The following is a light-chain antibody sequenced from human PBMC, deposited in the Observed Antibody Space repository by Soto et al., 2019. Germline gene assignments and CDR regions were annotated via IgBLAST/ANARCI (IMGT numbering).Light chain of an antibody. CDR1: RSNIGAGYD. CDR2: DNN. V-gene: IGLV1-40*01. J-gene: IGLJ2*01. CDR3: QSYDNSLSGYVV. Sequence: QSVLTQPPSGSGAPGQRVTISCTGSRSNIGAGYDVHWYQHIPGTAPRLLIYDNNNRPSGVPDRFSGSKSGTSASLAITGLQAEDEAGYYCQSYDNSLSGYVVFGGGTKLTVL.